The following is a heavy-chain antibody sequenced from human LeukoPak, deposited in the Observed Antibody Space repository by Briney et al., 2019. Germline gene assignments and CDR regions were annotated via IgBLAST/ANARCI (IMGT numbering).Heavy chain of an antibody. CDR3: VRVTADFWSGYRNY. J-gene: IGHJ4*02. V-gene: IGHV1-8*01. D-gene: IGHD3-3*01. CDR1: GYTFTSYD. Sequence: ASVKVSCKAFGYTFTSYDINWVRQATGQGLEWMGWMNPNRSNTGHAQKFQGRLTMTRNTSITTAYMELSSLRSEDTAVYHCVRVTADFWSGYRNYWGQGTLVTVSS. CDR2: MNPNRSNT.